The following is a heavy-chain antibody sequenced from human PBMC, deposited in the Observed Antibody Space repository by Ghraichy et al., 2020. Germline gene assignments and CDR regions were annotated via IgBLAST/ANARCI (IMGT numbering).Heavy chain of an antibody. Sequence: GGSLRLSCVASGFTFPNFRVNWVRQAPGKGLEWVSNIKKDGSETSYVDSVKGRFTISRDNAKNSLSLQMNSLRAEDTAIYYCVRCDWFYYWGQGTLVTVSS. CDR1: GFTFPNFR. CDR3: VRCDWFYY. J-gene: IGHJ4*02. CDR2: IKKDGSET. D-gene: IGHD3-9*01. V-gene: IGHV3-7*03.